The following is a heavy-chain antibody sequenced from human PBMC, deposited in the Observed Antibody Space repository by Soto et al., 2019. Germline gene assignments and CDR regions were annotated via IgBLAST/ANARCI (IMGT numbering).Heavy chain of an antibody. CDR1: GFTFSSYG. D-gene: IGHD4-17*01. J-gene: IGHJ3*02. Sequence: GGSLRLSCAASGFTFSSYGMHWVRQAPGKGLEWVAVISYDGSNKYYADSVKGRFTISRDNSKNTLYLQMNSLRAEDTAVYYCAKGPGYGDVRGLGAFDIWGQGTMVTVSS. V-gene: IGHV3-30*18. CDR3: AKGPGYGDVRGLGAFDI. CDR2: ISYDGSNK.